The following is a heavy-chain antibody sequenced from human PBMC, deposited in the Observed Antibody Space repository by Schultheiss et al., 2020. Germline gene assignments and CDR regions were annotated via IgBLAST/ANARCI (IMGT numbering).Heavy chain of an antibody. CDR3: ARLSGSYFGTAEYFQH. J-gene: IGHJ1*01. CDR1: GFTFSSYW. CDR2: INSDGSST. D-gene: IGHD1-26*01. V-gene: IGHV3-74*01. Sequence: GGSLKISCAASGFTFSSYWMHWVRQAPGKGLVWVSRINSDGSSTSYADSVKGRFTISRDNAKNSLYLQMNSLRAEDTAVYYCARLSGSYFGTAEYFQHWGQGTLVTVSS.